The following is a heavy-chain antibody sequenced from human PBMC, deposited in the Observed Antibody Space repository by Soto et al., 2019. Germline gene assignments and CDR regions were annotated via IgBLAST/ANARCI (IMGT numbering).Heavy chain of an antibody. V-gene: IGHV3-21*01. CDR2: ISSSSSYI. Sequence: EVQLVESGGGLVKPGGSLRLSCAASGFTFSSYSMNWVRQAPGKGLEWVSSISSSSSYIYYADSVKGRFTISRDNAKNSLYLQMNSLRAEDTAVYYCARGLMVYAALDYWGQGTLVTVSS. CDR1: GFTFSSYS. J-gene: IGHJ4*02. CDR3: ARGLMVYAALDY. D-gene: IGHD2-8*01.